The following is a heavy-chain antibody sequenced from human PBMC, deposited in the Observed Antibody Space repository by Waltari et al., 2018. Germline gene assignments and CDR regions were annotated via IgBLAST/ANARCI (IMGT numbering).Heavy chain of an antibody. V-gene: IGHV3-20*04. CDR2: INWNGGRT. D-gene: IGHD6-13*01. CDR1: GFTFDDYG. J-gene: IGHJ4*02. Sequence: EVQLVESGGGVVRPGGSLRLSCAASGFTFDDYGISWVRQSPGKGLEWVSGINWNGGRTGYADSVKGRFTISRDNAKNSLYLQMNSLRAEDTALYYCARNRGQQLLTTFDYWGQGTLVTVSS. CDR3: ARNRGQQLLTTFDY.